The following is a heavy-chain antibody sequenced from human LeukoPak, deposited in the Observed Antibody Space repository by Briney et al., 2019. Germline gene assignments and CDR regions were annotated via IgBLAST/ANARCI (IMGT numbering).Heavy chain of an antibody. CDR3: VRDRGDYVWGSYLPYFDY. D-gene: IGHD3-16*01. CDR2: ISSSSSYI. Sequence: GGSLRLSCAPSGFTFSGYSSMNWVRQALGKGLEWVSSISSSSSYIYYADSVKGRFTISRDKAKNSLYLQMNSLRAEDTAVYYCVRDRGDYVWGSYLPYFDYWGQGTLVTVSS. J-gene: IGHJ4*02. CDR1: GFTFSGYSS. V-gene: IGHV3-21*01.